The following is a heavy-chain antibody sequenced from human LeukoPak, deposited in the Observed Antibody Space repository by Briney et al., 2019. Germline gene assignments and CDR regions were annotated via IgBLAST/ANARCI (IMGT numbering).Heavy chain of an antibody. CDR2: LSQIGST. D-gene: IGHD3-9*01. Sequence: PSETLSLTCTVSGGSISSYSWGWIRQPPGKGLEWIASLSQIGSTYFNPSLRSRVAISVDTSKNQFSLKLHSATAADTAVYFCARDLTSGSYYYDYWGQGTRVTVSS. J-gene: IGHJ4*02. CDR1: GGSISSYS. CDR3: ARDLTSGSYYYDY. V-gene: IGHV4-39*07.